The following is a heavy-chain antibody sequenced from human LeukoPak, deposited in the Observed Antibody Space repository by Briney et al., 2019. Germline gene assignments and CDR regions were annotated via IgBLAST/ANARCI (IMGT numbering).Heavy chain of an antibody. CDR3: ARGGPQGYYYDSSGYNWFDP. V-gene: IGHV1-8*02. J-gene: IGHJ5*02. D-gene: IGHD3-22*01. Sequence: ASVKVSCKASGYTFTGYYMHWVRQAPGQGLEWMGWMNPNSGNTGYAQKFQGRVTMTRNTSISTAYMELSSLRSEDTAVYYCARGGPQGYYYDSSGYNWFDPWGQGTLVTVSS. CDR2: MNPNSGNT. CDR1: GYTFTGYY.